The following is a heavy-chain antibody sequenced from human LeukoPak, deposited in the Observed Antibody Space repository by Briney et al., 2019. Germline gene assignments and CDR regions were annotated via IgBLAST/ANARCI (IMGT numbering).Heavy chain of an antibody. CDR3: ARHRLGYSYRPFDY. D-gene: IGHD5-18*01. J-gene: IGHJ4*02. CDR1: GGSLNTYY. V-gene: IGHV4-59*08. CDR2: ISYTGST. Sequence: SETLSLTCNVSGGSLNTYYWSWVRQPPGKGLEWIGYISYTGSTNYNPSLRSRVTISVDTSKTQFSLKLSSVTAADTAVYYCARHRLGYSYRPFDYWGQGTLVTFSS.